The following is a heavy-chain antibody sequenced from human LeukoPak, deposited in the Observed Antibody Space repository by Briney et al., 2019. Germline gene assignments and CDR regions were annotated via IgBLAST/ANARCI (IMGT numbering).Heavy chain of an antibody. D-gene: IGHD3-3*01. CDR3: ARQYDFWSAKDEDNWFDP. Sequence: ASVKVSCKASGYTFTSYGISWVRQAPGQGLEWVGWISAYNGNTNYAQKLQGRVTLTTDTSTSTAYMELRSLRSDDTAVYYCARQYDFWSAKDEDNWFDPWGQGTLVTVSS. CDR2: ISAYNGNT. CDR1: GYTFTSYG. J-gene: IGHJ5*02. V-gene: IGHV1-18*01.